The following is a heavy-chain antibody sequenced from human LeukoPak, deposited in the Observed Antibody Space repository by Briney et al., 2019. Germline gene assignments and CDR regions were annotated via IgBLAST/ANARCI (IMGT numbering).Heavy chain of an antibody. CDR1: GFTVSSNS. D-gene: IGHD2-15*01. J-gene: IGHJ3*02. V-gene: IGHV3-48*01. CDR3: ARDWSKDIVVVVAATPDAFDI. CDR2: ISSSSSTI. Sequence: GGSLRLSCTVSGFTVSSNSMNWVRQAPGKGLEWVSYISSSSSTIYYADSVKGRFTISRDNAKNSLYLQMNSLRAEDTAVYYCARDWSKDIVVVVAATPDAFDIWGQGTMVTVSS.